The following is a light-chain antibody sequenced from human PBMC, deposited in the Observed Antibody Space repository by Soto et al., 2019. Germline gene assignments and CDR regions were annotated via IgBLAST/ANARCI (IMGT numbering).Light chain of an antibody. J-gene: IGKJ4*01. CDR3: QQYGSSPRS. Sequence: EIVLTQSPGTLSLSPGERATLSCRASQSVSSRHLAWYQQNPGQAPRLLIYGASSRATGIPDRFSGSGSGTDFTLTISRLEPEDFAVYYCQQYGSSPRSFGGGTKVEIK. CDR1: QSVSSRH. CDR2: GAS. V-gene: IGKV3-20*01.